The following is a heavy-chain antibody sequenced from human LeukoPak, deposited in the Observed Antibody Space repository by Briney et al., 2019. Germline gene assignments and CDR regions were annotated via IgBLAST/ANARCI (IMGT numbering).Heavy chain of an antibody. D-gene: IGHD4-11*01. CDR2: INPSGGST. J-gene: IGHJ4*02. Sequence: ASVKLSCKASGYTFTNYYMHWVRQAPGQGLEWMGIINPSGGSTSYAQKFQGRVTMTRDTSTSTLYMELSSLRSGDTAVYFCARDLGDYSNYGSFDYWGQGTLVTVSS. CDR3: ARDLGDYSNYGSFDY. V-gene: IGHV1-46*01. CDR1: GYTFTNYY.